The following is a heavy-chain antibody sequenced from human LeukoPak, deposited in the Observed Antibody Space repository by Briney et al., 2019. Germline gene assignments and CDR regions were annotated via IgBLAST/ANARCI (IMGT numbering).Heavy chain of an antibody. CDR3: AKDILRWSFDS. CDR2: IGSDDNT. J-gene: IGHJ5*01. CDR1: GFTFSRNA. V-gene: IGHV3-23*01. Sequence: QPGGSLRLSCAASGFTFSRNAMAWVRQAPGKGLEWVAGIGSDDNTHYAESVRGRFTISRDISKNTVSLQMSSLRAEDTAVYYCAKDILRWSFDSWGQEILVTVSS. D-gene: IGHD4-23*01.